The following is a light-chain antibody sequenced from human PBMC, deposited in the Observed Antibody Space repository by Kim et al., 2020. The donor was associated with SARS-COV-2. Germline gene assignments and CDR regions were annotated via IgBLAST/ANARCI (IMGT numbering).Light chain of an antibody. CDR3: SSYDSSSSLWV. V-gene: IGLV2-14*03. J-gene: IGLJ3*02. CDR2: DVS. Sequence: QSALTQPASVSGSPGQSITISCTGTSSDVGGYNYVSWYQQLPGKAPKLMIYDVSNRPSGVSNRFSGSKSGNTASLTISGLQAEDEADYYCSSYDSSSSLWVFGGGTQLTVL. CDR1: SSDVGGYNY.